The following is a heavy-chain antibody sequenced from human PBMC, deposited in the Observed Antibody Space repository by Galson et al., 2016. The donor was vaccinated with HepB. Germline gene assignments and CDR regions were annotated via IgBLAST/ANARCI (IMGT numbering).Heavy chain of an antibody. Sequence: SLRLSCAVSGLTFGNSAMNWVRRAPGKGLEWLSYITSSSTTIYEADSVKGRFTISRDNAKNSLYLQLNDLRDEDTGVYYCTRSVETTFDHWGQGTLVIVSS. CDR1: GLTFGNSA. D-gene: IGHD5-24*01. CDR2: ITSSSTTI. J-gene: IGHJ4*02. V-gene: IGHV3-48*02. CDR3: TRSVETTFDH.